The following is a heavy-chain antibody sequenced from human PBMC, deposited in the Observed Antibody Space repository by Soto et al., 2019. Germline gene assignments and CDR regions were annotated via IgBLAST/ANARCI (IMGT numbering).Heavy chain of an antibody. CDR1: GYIFTSYD. Sequence: QVQLVQSGAEVRQPGASVKVSCEASGYIFTSYDFSWVRQAAGQGLEWMGWMNPDTRHTGYAQRFQGRLTLTRNTSITTAYMELNSLTSDDTAIYYCARVRKTRYTYESPGGPLSKWGQGTLVTVTS. V-gene: IGHV1-8*01. D-gene: IGHD5-18*01. CDR3: ARVRKTRYTYESPGGPLSK. J-gene: IGHJ4*02. CDR2: MNPDTRHT.